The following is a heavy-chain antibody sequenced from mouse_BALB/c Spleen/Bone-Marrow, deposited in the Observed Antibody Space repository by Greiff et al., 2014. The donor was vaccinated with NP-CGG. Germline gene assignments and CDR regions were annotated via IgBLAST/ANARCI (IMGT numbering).Heavy chain of an antibody. CDR3: ALANWDIGGPFAY. Sequence: VQLVESGAELARPGASVKMSCKASGYTFTSYTMHWVKQRPGQGLEWIGYINPSSGYTNYSQKFKDKATLTADKSSSTAYMQLSSLTSEDSAVYYCALANWDIGGPFAYWGQGTLVTVSA. CDR2: INPSSGYT. J-gene: IGHJ3*01. V-gene: IGHV1-4*01. CDR1: GYTFTSYT. D-gene: IGHD4-1*01.